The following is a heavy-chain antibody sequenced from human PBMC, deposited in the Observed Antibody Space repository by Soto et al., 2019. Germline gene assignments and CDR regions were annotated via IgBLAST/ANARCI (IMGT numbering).Heavy chain of an antibody. CDR2: IKSKSDGGTA. J-gene: IGHJ1*01. Sequence: PGGSLRLSCAASGFTFSNGWMNWVRQAPGKGLEWVGHIKSKSDGGTADYAAPVKGRFTISRDDSKSTVFLEMNSVTTEDTAFYYGVTPPQFAFWGQGSSVPVSS. CDR3: VTPPQFAF. V-gene: IGHV3-15*07. CDR1: GFTFSNGW.